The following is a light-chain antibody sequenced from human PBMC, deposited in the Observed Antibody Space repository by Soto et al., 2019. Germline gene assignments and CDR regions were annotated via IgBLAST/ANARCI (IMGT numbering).Light chain of an antibody. Sequence: QSALTQPASVSGSPGQSITISCTGTSSDVGGYDYVSWFQQYPGKAPSLMLYDVYRRPSGVSYRFSGSKSGNTASLTISGLQAEDEADYYCSPYTTTSTVVFGGGTKLTVL. V-gene: IGLV2-14*01. CDR2: DVY. J-gene: IGLJ2*01. CDR1: SSDVGGYDY. CDR3: SPYTTTSTVV.